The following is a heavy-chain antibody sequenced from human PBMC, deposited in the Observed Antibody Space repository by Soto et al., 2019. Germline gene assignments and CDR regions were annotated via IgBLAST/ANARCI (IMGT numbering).Heavy chain of an antibody. Sequence: EVQLLESGGGLVQPGGSLRLSCAASGFTFSSYAMSWVRQAPGKGLEWVSAISGTGDSTYYADSVKGRFTISRDNSKNTLSLQINSLRAEDTAVYYCAKGRDSSGSYYRNYWGQGTLVTVSS. V-gene: IGHV3-23*01. CDR2: ISGTGDST. D-gene: IGHD3-22*01. J-gene: IGHJ4*02. CDR1: GFTFSSYA. CDR3: AKGRDSSGSYYRNY.